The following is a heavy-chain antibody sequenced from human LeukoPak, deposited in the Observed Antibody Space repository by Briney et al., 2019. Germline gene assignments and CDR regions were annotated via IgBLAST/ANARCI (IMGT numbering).Heavy chain of an antibody. Sequence: GGSLRLSCAASGFIVRDNFMSWVRQAPGKGLEWVSVIYSDGSTYFADSVKGRFTVSRHTSKNTLYLQMNSLRAEDTAVYYCAELGITMIGGVWGKGTTVTISS. CDR1: GFIVRDNF. D-gene: IGHD3-10*02. J-gene: IGHJ6*04. CDR2: IYSDGST. CDR3: AELGITMIGGV. V-gene: IGHV3-53*01.